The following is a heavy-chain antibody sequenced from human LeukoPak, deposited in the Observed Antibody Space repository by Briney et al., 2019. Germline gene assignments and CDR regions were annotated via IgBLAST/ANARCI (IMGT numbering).Heavy chain of an antibody. J-gene: IGHJ6*03. V-gene: IGHV3-33*06. CDR2: IWYDGANT. CDR3: AKESPGCSSDYSYYYYYIDV. CDR1: GFTFSTFG. D-gene: IGHD5-18*01. Sequence: GGSLRLSCATSGFTFSTFGMHWVRQAPGKGLEWVALIWYDGANTYYADSVKGRFTISRDNSKNTLFLQMNSLRAEDTAVYYCAKESPGCSSDYSYYYYYIDVWGKGTTVTVSS.